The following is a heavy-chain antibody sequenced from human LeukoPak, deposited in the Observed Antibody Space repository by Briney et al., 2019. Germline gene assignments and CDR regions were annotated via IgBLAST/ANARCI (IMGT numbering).Heavy chain of an antibody. D-gene: IGHD3-10*01. V-gene: IGHV3-53*01. CDR1: GFTVSSSY. J-gene: IGHJ4*02. CDR2: FYSGGNT. Sequence: PGGSLRLSCAASGFTVSSSYVSWVRQAPGKGLEWLSVFYSGGNTYYADSVKGRFTISRDNSKNTLYLQMNSLRDEDTAVYYCARDYYGSGRLDYWGQGTLVTVSS. CDR3: ARDYYGSGRLDY.